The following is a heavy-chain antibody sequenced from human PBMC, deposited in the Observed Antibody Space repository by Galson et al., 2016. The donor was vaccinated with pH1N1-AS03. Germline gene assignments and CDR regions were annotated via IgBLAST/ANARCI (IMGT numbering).Heavy chain of an antibody. V-gene: IGHV3-43*01. CDR1: GFTFHDYT. J-gene: IGHJ4*02. Sequence: FLRLSCAASGFTFHDYTMHWVRQVPGKGLEWVSLFSWDGVTTFYADSVKGRFAISRDNSQNSLYLQMNSLRIEDTAFYYCAKERNRIIDSWGQGTLVTVSS. CDR3: AKERNRIIDS. D-gene: IGHD2-15*01. CDR2: FSWDGVTT.